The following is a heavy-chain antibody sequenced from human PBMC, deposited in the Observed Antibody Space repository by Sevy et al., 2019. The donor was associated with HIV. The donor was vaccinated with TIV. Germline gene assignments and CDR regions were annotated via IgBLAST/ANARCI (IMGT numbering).Heavy chain of an antibody. V-gene: IGHV1-2*02. Sequence: ASVKVSCKASGYTFTGYYMHWVRQAPGQGLEWMGWINPNSGGTNYAQKFQGRVTMTRDTSISTAYMELSRLRSDDTAVYYCVRDGHYDSSGYYFGVGAFDIWGQGTMVTVSS. CDR1: GYTFTGYY. D-gene: IGHD3-22*01. CDR2: INPNSGGT. CDR3: VRDGHYDSSGYYFGVGAFDI. J-gene: IGHJ3*02.